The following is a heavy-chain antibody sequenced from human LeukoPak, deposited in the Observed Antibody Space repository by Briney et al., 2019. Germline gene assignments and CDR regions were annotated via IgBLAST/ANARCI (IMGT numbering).Heavy chain of an antibody. J-gene: IGHJ6*03. Sequence: GGSLRLSCAASGFTFSSYSMDWVRQAPGKGLEWVSYISSSSSTIYYADSVKGRFTISRDNAKNSLYLQMNSLRAEDTAVYYCARVEVAARLYCYYMDVWGKGTTVTVSS. CDR3: ARVEVAARLYCYYMDV. V-gene: IGHV3-48*04. CDR2: ISSSSSTI. D-gene: IGHD6-6*01. CDR1: GFTFSSYS.